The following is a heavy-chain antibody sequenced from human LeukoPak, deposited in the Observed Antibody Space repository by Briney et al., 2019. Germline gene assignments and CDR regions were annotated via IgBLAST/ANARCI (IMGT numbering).Heavy chain of an antibody. D-gene: IGHD3-10*01. CDR1: GGSFSGYY. CDR2: LYYSGST. Sequence: PSETLSLTCAVYGGSFSGYYWSWIRQPPGKGLEWIGSLYYSGSTYYNPSLKSRVTISVDTSKNQFSLKLSSVTAADTAVYYCARDAAYYYGSGSYRNGLDYWGQGSLVTVSS. CDR3: ARDAAYYYGSGSYRNGLDY. J-gene: IGHJ4*02. V-gene: IGHV4-34*01.